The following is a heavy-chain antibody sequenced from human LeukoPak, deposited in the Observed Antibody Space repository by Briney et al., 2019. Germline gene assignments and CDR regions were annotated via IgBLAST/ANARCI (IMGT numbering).Heavy chain of an antibody. CDR3: TLIQGWGSGSYYRDF. D-gene: IGHD3-10*01. Sequence: GGSLRLSCAASGLSISNDWMSWVRQAPGKGLEWVARVKSKSAGETTDYAAPVKGRFTISRDHSKNTLYLQMNSLKTEDTAVYYCTLIQGWGSGSYYRDFWGQGTLVTVSS. J-gene: IGHJ4*02. CDR1: GLSISNDW. CDR2: VKSKSAGETT. V-gene: IGHV3-15*01.